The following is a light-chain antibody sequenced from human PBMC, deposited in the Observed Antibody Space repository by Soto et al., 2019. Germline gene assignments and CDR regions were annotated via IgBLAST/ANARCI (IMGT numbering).Light chain of an antibody. J-gene: IGKJ5*01. CDR3: LHYPGSFT. CDR2: GAS. CDR1: ESVSSVY. V-gene: IGKV3-20*01. Sequence: EIVLTQSPGTLSLSPGERATLSCRASESVSSVYLAWYQHKPGQAPRLLIFGASSRATAIPDRFSGSGSGTAFTLTISRLASEDSATYSCLHYPGSFTFGQGTRLEIK.